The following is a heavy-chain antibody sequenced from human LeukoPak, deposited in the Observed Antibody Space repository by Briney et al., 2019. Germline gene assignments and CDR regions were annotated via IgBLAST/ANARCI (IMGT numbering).Heavy chain of an antibody. CDR3: ARGGAADY. CDR1: GFTFSSYE. J-gene: IGHJ4*02. Sequence: GGSLRLSCAASGFTFSSYEMNWVRQAPGKGLEWVSYISNTGTTIYYADSVKGRFTISRDNARNSLYLQMNSLRAEDTAAYYCARGGAADYWGQGTLVTVSS. CDR2: ISNTGTTI. D-gene: IGHD1-26*01. V-gene: IGHV3-48*03.